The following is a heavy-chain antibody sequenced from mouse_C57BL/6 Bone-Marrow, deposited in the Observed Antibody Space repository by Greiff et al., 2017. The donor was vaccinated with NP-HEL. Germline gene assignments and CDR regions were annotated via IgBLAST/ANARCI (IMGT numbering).Heavy chain of an antibody. CDR3: ASYDYDGDWYFDV. J-gene: IGHJ1*03. CDR2: INPSSGYT. V-gene: IGHV1-4*01. Sequence: VQLKESGAELARPGASVKMSCKASGYTFTSYTMHWVKQRPGQGLEWIGYINPSSGYTKYNQKFKDKATLTADKSSSTAYMQLSSLTSEDSAVYYCASYDYDGDWYFDVWGTGTTVTVSS. D-gene: IGHD2-4*01. CDR1: GYTFTSYT.